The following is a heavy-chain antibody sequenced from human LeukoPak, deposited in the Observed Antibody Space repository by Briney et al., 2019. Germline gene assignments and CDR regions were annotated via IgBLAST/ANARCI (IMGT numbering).Heavy chain of an antibody. D-gene: IGHD1-1*01. V-gene: IGHV4-59*12. CDR3: ARDFGTTGTTDHPP. Sequence: SETLSLTCTVSGGSISSYYWSWIRQPPGKGLEWIGYIYYSGSTNYNPSLKSRVTISINTSKNQFSLNLTSVTAADTAVYYCARDFGTTGTTDHPPWGQGTLVTVSS. J-gene: IGHJ5*02. CDR2: IYYSGST. CDR1: GGSISSYY.